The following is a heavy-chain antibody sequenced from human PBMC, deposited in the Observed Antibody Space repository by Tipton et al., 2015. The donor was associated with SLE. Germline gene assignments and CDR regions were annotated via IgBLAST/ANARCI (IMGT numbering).Heavy chain of an antibody. CDR3: AREDSATPVD. Sequence: TLSLTCTVSGYSISSGYYWGWIRQPPGKGLEWIGSIYHSGSTYYNPSLKSRVTISVDTSKNQFSLKLSSVTAADTAVYYCAREDSATPVDWGQGTLVTVSS. CDR1: GYSISSGYY. J-gene: IGHJ4*02. V-gene: IGHV4-38-2*02. CDR2: IYHSGST. D-gene: IGHD2-15*01.